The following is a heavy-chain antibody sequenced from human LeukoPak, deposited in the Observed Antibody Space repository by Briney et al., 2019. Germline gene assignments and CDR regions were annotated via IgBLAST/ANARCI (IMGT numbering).Heavy chain of an antibody. Sequence: GGSLRLSCAASGFTFSSYWMSWVRQAPGKGLEWVANIKQDGSEKYYVDSVKGRFTISRDNAKNSLYLQMNSLRGEDTAVYYWARSNSSGWHHGPFDYWGQGTLVTVSS. CDR1: GFTFSSYW. D-gene: IGHD6-19*01. CDR3: ARSNSSGWHHGPFDY. V-gene: IGHV3-7*01. J-gene: IGHJ4*02. CDR2: IKQDGSEK.